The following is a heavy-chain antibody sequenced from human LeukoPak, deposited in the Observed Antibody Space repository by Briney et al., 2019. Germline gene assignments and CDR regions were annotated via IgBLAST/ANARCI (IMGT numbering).Heavy chain of an antibody. J-gene: IGHJ3*02. CDR2: INPSGGST. CDR1: GYTFTSYY. Sequence: ASVKVSCKASGYTFTSYYMHWVRQAPGQGLEWMGRINPSGGSTSYAQKFQGRVTMTRDTSTSTVYMELSSLRSEDTAVYYCAREDITMVRGAKNAFDIWGQGTMVTVSS. D-gene: IGHD3-10*01. V-gene: IGHV1-46*01. CDR3: AREDITMVRGAKNAFDI.